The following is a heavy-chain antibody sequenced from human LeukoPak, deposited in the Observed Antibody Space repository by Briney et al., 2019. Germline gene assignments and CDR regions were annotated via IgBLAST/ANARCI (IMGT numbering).Heavy chain of an antibody. CDR2: ISSSGSST. J-gene: IGHJ4*02. Sequence: AGGSLRLSCAASGFTFSDFYMSWIRQAPGKGLEWISYISSSGSSTNYADSVKGRFTISRDNAKNSLYLQMNSLRAEDTAVYYCARDLDRRPGIAVPTTVHYWGQGTLVTVSS. V-gene: IGHV3-11*06. CDR1: GFTFSDFY. D-gene: IGHD6-19*01. CDR3: ARDLDRRPGIAVPTTVHY.